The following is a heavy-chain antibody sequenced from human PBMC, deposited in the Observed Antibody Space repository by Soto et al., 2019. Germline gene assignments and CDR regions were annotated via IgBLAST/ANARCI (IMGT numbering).Heavy chain of an antibody. D-gene: IGHD3-10*01. J-gene: IGHJ4*02. Sequence: EVQLLESGGGLVQPGGSLRLSCAASGFTFSSYAMSWVRQAPGKGLEWVSAISGSGGSTYYAESVKGRFTISRDNSKNTLYLQMNSPRAENTAVYYCANHLWFGELSNWGQGTLVTVSS. CDR2: ISGSGGST. CDR1: GFTFSSYA. V-gene: IGHV3-23*01. CDR3: ANHLWFGELSN.